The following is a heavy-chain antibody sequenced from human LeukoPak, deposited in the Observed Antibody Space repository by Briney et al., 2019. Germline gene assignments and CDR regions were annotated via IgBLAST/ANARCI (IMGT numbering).Heavy chain of an antibody. CDR3: AFRTGWYEGLAAFDI. V-gene: IGHV3-23*01. Sequence: TGGSLRLSCAASGFTFSSYAMSWVRQAPGKGLEWVSYISGSGGTTYYADSVKGRFTISRDNSKNTLYLQLNSLRAEDTALHYCAFRTGWYEGLAAFDIWGQGTMVTVSS. J-gene: IGHJ3*02. CDR2: ISGSGGTT. CDR1: GFTFSSYA. D-gene: IGHD3/OR15-3a*01.